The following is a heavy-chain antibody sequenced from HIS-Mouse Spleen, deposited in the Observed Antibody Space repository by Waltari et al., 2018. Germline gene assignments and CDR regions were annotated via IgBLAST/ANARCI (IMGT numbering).Heavy chain of an antibody. V-gene: IGHV4-39*07. Sequence: QLQLQESGPGLVKPSETLSLTCTVSGGSISSSSYYWGWIRQPPGKGLEWVGSIYYSGGTDSNPSLKSGGTISVDTSKNQFSLKLSSVTAADTAVYYCAREIPYSSSWYDWYFDLWGRGTLVTVSS. CDR3: AREIPYSSSWYDWYFDL. D-gene: IGHD6-13*01. CDR2: IYYSGGT. J-gene: IGHJ2*01. CDR1: GGSISSSSYY.